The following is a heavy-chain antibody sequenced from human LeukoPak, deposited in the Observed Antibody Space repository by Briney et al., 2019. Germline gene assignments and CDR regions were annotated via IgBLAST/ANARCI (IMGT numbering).Heavy chain of an antibody. Sequence: PGGSLRLSCAASGFTFSSSWMYWVRQAPGKGLEWVSYISSRGSAIYYADSVKGRFTISRDNAKNSLYLQMNSLRADDTAVYYCARGGHDPGIPFDIWGQGTMVTVSS. CDR2: ISSRGSAI. J-gene: IGHJ3*02. V-gene: IGHV3-48*04. CDR3: ARGGHDPGIPFDI. CDR1: GFTFSSSW. D-gene: IGHD1-1*01.